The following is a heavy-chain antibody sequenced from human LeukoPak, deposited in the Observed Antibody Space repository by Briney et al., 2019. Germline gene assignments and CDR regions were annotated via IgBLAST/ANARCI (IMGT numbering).Heavy chain of an antibody. CDR1: RFTFSSYS. Sequence: PGGSLRLSCAASRFTFSSYSMNWVRQAPGKGLEWVSSISSSGSYIYYADSVKGRFTISRDNAKNSLYLQMNSLRAEDTAVYYCARGSRFGVVGRDAFDIWGQGTVVTVSS. V-gene: IGHV3-21*01. CDR3: ARGSRFGVVGRDAFDI. J-gene: IGHJ3*02. CDR2: ISSSGSYI. D-gene: IGHD3-3*01.